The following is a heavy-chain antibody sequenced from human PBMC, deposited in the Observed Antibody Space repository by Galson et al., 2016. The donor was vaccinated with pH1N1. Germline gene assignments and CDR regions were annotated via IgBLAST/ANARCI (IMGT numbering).Heavy chain of an antibody. Sequence: QSGAEVKKPGESLKISCKGSGYSFTRYWIGWVRQMPGKGLEWVGIIFPGDSDTRYSPSFQGQVTISADKSISTAYLQWSSLKASDTAMYYCARPSGDGYRYGSERYFDCWGQGTLVTVSS. V-gene: IGHV5-51*01. D-gene: IGHD5-18*01. CDR1: GYSFTRYW. J-gene: IGHJ4*02. CDR2: IFPGDSDT. CDR3: ARPSGDGYRYGSERYFDC.